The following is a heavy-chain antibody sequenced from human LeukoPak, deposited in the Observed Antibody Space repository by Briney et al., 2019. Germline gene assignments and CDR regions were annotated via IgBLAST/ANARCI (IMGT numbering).Heavy chain of an antibody. V-gene: IGHV1-18*01. CDR2: ISAYNGNT. J-gene: IGHJ5*02. CDR3: ARTENYYDSSGYYHGWFDP. Sequence: ASVKVSCKASGYTFTSYGISWVRQAPGQGLEWMGWISAYNGNTNYAQKLQGRVTMTTDTSTSTAYMELRSLRSDDTAVYYCARTENYYDSSGYYHGWFDPWGQGTLVTVSS. D-gene: IGHD3-22*01. CDR1: GYTFTSYG.